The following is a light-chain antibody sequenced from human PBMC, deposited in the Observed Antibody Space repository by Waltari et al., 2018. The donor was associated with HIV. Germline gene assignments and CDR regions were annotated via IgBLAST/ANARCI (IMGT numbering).Light chain of an antibody. CDR1: SPNIGDNT. V-gene: IGLV1-44*01. CDR3: STWQDGLNGVL. CDR2: NDD. J-gene: IGLJ2*01. Sequence: QSVLTQPPSASGTFGPRVAISRSGSSPNIGDNTVNWYQQVPGAAPTLLIYNDDQRPSGVPDRFSGSKSGTSASLAINGLQSEDEGTYYCSTWQDGLNGVLFGGGTELAVL.